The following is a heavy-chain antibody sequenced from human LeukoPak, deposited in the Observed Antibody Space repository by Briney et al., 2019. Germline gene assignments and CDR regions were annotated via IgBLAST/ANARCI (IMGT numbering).Heavy chain of an antibody. CDR1: GGSFSGYY. D-gene: IGHD3-10*01. CDR2: INHSGST. Sequence: SETLSLTCAVYGGSFSGYYWSWIRQPPGKGLEWIGVINHSGSTNYNPSLRSRVTISVDTSKNQFSLKLSSVTAADTAVYYCARGLSWLNSGLGYWGQGTLVTVSS. CDR3: ARGLSWLNSGLGY. V-gene: IGHV4-34*01. J-gene: IGHJ4*02.